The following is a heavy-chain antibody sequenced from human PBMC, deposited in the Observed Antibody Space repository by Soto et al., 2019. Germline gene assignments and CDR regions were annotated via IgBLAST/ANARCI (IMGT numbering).Heavy chain of an antibody. CDR2: ISYDGSNK. J-gene: IGHJ6*02. D-gene: IGHD4-4*01. Sequence: QVQLVESGGGVVQPGRSLRLSCAASGFTFSSHAMHWVRQAPGKGLEWVAVISYDGSNKYYADSVKGRFTISRDNSKNTLYLQMNSLRAEDTAVYYCARDRLQKHLIYYGMDVWGQGTTVTVSS. CDR1: GFTFSSHA. CDR3: ARDRLQKHLIYYGMDV. V-gene: IGHV3-30-3*01.